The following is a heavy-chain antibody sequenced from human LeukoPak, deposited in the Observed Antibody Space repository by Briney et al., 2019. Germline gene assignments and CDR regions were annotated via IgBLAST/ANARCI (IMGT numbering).Heavy chain of an antibody. J-gene: IGHJ6*03. CDR1: GFTFSTYA. CDR2: ISGSGSST. Sequence: GGSLRLSCAASGFTFSTYAMSWVRQAPGKGLEWVSGISGSGSSTYYADSVKGRFTISRDNSKNTLSLQMHSLRAEDTAVHYCAKGSYGSGYYHYMDVWGKGTTVTVSS. D-gene: IGHD3-10*01. V-gene: IGHV3-23*01. CDR3: AKGSYGSGYYHYMDV.